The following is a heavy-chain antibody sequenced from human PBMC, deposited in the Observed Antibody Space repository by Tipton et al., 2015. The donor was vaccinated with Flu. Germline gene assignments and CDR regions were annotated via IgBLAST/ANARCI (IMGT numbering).Heavy chain of an antibody. CDR3: ARVVVDYGGGFDP. CDR1: GYTFTGYY. Sequence: QLVQSGAEVKKPGNSVKVSCKASGYTFTGYYMHWVRQAPGQGLEWKGWINPNSGGTNYAQKFQGRVTMTRDTSISTAYMELSRLRSDDTAVYYCARVVVDYGGGFDPWGQGTLVTVSS. J-gene: IGHJ5*02. CDR2: INPNSGGT. V-gene: IGHV1-2*02. D-gene: IGHD3-22*01.